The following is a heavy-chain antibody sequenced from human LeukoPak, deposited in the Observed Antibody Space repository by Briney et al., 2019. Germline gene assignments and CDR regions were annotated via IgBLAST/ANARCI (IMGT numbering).Heavy chain of an antibody. CDR2: INPNSGGT. D-gene: IGHD3-22*01. J-gene: IGHJ4*02. V-gene: IGHV1-2*02. CDR3: ARDLGLFYYDSSGYPDY. Sequence: GASVKVSCKASGYTFTGYYMHWVRQAPGQGLEWMGWINPNSGGTNYAQKFQGRVTMTRDTSISTAYMELSRLRSDDTAVYYCARDLGLFYYDSSGYPDYWGQGTLVTVSP. CDR1: GYTFTGYY.